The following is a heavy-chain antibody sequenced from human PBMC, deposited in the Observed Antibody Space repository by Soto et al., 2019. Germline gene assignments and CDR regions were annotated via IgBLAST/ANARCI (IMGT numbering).Heavy chain of an antibody. CDR3: ARYYYDSSGYNNWFDP. J-gene: IGHJ5*02. Sequence: QVQLVQSGAEVKKPGASVKVSCKASGYTFTSYDINWVRQATGQGLEWMGWMNPNSGNTGYAQKFQGRVTMTRNTSISTAYMELSSLRSEDMAVYYCARYYYDSSGYNNWFDPWGQGTLVTVSS. V-gene: IGHV1-8*01. CDR2: MNPNSGNT. D-gene: IGHD3-22*01. CDR1: GYTFTSYD.